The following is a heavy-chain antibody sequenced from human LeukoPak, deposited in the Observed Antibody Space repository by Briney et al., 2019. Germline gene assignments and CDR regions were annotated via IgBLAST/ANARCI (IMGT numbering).Heavy chain of an antibody. CDR2: ISTHSGNT. CDR1: GYTFTSYG. CDR3: ARDSNNYDSSGHDY. J-gene: IGHJ4*02. Sequence: ASVKVSCKASGYTFTSYGVTLVRQAPGQGLEWMGWISTHSGNTNYAQKVQGRVTMTTDTSTSTAYMELRSLRSDDTVVYYCARDSNNYDSSGHDYWGQGTLVTVSS. V-gene: IGHV1-18*01. D-gene: IGHD3-22*01.